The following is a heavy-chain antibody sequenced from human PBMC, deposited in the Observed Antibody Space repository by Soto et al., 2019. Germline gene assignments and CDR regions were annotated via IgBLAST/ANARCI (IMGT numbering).Heavy chain of an antibody. CDR3: ASHLTMTGTRGFDH. D-gene: IGHD3-9*01. CDR1: SGSIFSSNW. CDR2: TRNSGGA. J-gene: IGHJ4*02. V-gene: IGHV4-4*02. Sequence: QVQLQESGPGLVKPSGTLSLTCAVSSGSIFSSNWWSWVRQPPGKGLEWIGETRNSGGANYNPSLKSRVTISVDKSTNQFFLILNSVTAADTAVYYCASHLTMTGTRGFDHWGLGTLVTGSS.